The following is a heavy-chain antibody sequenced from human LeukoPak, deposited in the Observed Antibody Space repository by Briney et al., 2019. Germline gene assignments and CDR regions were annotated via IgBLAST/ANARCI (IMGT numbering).Heavy chain of an antibody. Sequence: SVKVSCKASGGTFSNYGIIWVRQAPGQGLEWMGGIIPIFGKANYAQKFQGRVTITADESTSTAYMELSSLRSDDTAVYYCARDLRALYFDYWGQGTLVTVSS. CDR2: IIPIFGKA. CDR3: ARDLRALYFDY. CDR1: GGTFSNYG. J-gene: IGHJ4*02. V-gene: IGHV1-69*01.